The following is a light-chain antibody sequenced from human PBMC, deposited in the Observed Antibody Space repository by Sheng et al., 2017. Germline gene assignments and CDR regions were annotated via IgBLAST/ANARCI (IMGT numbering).Light chain of an antibody. J-gene: IGLJ3*02. CDR3: QSYDGFKQVV. CDR2: ENN. V-gene: IGLV6-57*01. Sequence: FMLTQPHSVSESPGKTVTISCTRSRGSIATNYVQWYRQRPGSSPTTVIYENNQRLSGVPDRFSGSIDSSSNSATLTISGLQAEDEADYYCQSYDGFKQVVFGGGTKLTVL. CDR1: RGSIATNY.